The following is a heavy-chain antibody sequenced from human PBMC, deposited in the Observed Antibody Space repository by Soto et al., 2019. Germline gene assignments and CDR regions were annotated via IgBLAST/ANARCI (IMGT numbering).Heavy chain of an antibody. CDR3: ARDRNSGWYYFDY. J-gene: IGHJ4*02. CDR2: VHSGGST. D-gene: IGHD6-19*01. Sequence: GGSLRLSCAASGFTVSSSYMSWIRQAPGKGLEWVSVVHSGGSTHYADSVKGRFTISRDNAENTLYLQMNSLRVEDTAVYYCARDRNSGWYYFDYWGQGTLVTVSS. V-gene: IGHV3-53*01. CDR1: GFTVSSSY.